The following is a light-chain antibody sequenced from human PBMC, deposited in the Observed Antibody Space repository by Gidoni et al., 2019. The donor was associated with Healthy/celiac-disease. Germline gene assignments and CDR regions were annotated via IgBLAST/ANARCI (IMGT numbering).Light chain of an antibody. CDR1: QSVSSN. CDR2: GAS. Sequence: EIVTTQSPATLSVSPGKSATLSCRASQSVSSNLAWYQQNPGQAPRLRIYGASPRATGIPARFRGSGSGTEFTLTISSLQSEDFAVYYCQQYNNWPPPYTLGQGTKLESK. CDR3: QQYNNWPPPYT. J-gene: IGKJ2*01. V-gene: IGKV3-15*01.